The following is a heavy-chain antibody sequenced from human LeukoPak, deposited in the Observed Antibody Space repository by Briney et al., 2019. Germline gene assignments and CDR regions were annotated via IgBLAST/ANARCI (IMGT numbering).Heavy chain of an antibody. D-gene: IGHD2-8*01. V-gene: IGHV3-9*01. CDR2: ISWNSGSI. CDR3: AKGVHFDY. CDR1: GFPFDDYA. J-gene: IGHJ4*02. Sequence: GGSLRLSCAASGFPFDDYAMHWVRQAPGKGLEWVSGISWNSGSIGYADSVKGRFTISRDNAKNSLYLQMNSLRAEDTALYYCAKGVHFDYWGQGTLVTVSS.